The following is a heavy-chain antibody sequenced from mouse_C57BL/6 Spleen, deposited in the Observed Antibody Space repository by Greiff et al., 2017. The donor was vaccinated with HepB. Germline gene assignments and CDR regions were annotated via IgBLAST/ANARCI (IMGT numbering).Heavy chain of an antibody. Sequence: VQLQQSGPELVKPGASVKISCKASGYAFSSSWMNWVKQRPGKGLEWIGRIYPGDGDTNYNGKFKGKATLTADKSSSTAYMQLSSLTSEDSAVFFWARQGELRFYYYAMDYWGQGTSVTVSS. CDR1: GYAFSSSW. D-gene: IGHD3-2*02. CDR3: ARQGELRFYYYAMDY. V-gene: IGHV1-82*01. J-gene: IGHJ4*01. CDR2: IYPGDGDT.